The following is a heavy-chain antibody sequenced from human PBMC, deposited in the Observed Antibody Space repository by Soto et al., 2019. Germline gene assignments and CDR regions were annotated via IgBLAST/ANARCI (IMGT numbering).Heavy chain of an antibody. CDR2: TYYRSKWYN. Sequence: SQSLSLTGAISGGSVSSNSAAWNWIRQSPSRGLEWLGRTYYRSKWYNDYAVSVKSRITINPDTSKNQFSLQLNSVTPEDTAVYYCARVSGTPSGMDVWGQGTTVTVSS. J-gene: IGHJ6*02. CDR1: GGSVSSNSAA. D-gene: IGHD1-1*01. CDR3: ARVSGTPSGMDV. V-gene: IGHV6-1*01.